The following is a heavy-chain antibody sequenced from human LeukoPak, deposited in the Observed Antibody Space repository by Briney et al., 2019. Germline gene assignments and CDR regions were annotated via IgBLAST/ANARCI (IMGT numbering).Heavy chain of an antibody. Sequence: HPGGSLRLSCAASGFTFSSYAMHWVRQAPGKGLEWVTIISYDGTNKYYADSVKGRFTISRDNSKNTLYLQMNSLRAEDTAVYYCAKVGPMTSVTRVFRSRTYYYYYMDVWGKGTTVTVSS. D-gene: IGHD4-17*01. CDR2: ISYDGTNK. J-gene: IGHJ6*03. CDR3: AKVGPMTSVTRVFRSRTYYYYYMDV. CDR1: GFTFSSYA. V-gene: IGHV3-30*04.